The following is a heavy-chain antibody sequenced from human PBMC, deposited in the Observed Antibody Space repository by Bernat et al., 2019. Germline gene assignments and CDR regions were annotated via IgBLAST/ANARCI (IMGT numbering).Heavy chain of an antibody. CDR1: GGSISTYY. CDR3: ARSDGASFDY. CDR2: IYYFGST. V-gene: IGHV4-59*01. Sequence: QVQLQESGPGLVKPSETLSLTCTVSGGSISTYYRSWIRQPPGRGLEWIGYIYYFGSTNYNPSLKSRVTISVDTSKSQFSLKLSSVTAADTAVYYCARSDGASFDYWGQGTLVTVSS. D-gene: IGHD3-10*01. J-gene: IGHJ4*02.